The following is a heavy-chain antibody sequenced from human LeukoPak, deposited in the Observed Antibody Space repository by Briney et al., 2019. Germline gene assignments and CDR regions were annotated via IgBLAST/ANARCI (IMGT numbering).Heavy chain of an antibody. CDR3: AIFRTLTTHFDY. CDR2: INHSGST. Sequence: SETLSLTCAVYGGSFSGYYWSWIRQPPGKGLEWIGEINHSGSTNYNPSLKSRVTISVDTSKNQFSLKLSSVTAADTAVYYCAIFRTLTTHFDYWGQGTLVTVSS. CDR1: GGSFSGYY. V-gene: IGHV4-34*01. D-gene: IGHD4-11*01. J-gene: IGHJ4*02.